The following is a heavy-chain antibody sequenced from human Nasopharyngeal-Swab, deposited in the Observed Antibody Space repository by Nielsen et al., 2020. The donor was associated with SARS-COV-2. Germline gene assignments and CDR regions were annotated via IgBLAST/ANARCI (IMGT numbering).Heavy chain of an antibody. Sequence: WIRQPPGKGLEWVVVVSYDGSNKYYADSVKGRFTISRDNSKNTLYLQMNSLRAEDTAVYYCAKDKKARGDSSSWTTDYWGQGTLVTVSS. CDR3: AKDKKARGDSSSWTTDY. D-gene: IGHD6-13*01. J-gene: IGHJ4*02. V-gene: IGHV3-30*18. CDR2: VSYDGSNK.